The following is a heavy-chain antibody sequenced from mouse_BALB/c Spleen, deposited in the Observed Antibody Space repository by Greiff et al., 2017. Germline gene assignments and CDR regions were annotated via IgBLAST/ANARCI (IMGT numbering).Heavy chain of an antibody. Sequence: VQLQQSGPGLVKPSQSLSLTCTVTGYSITSDYAWNWIRQFPGNKLEWMGYISYSGSTSYNPSLKSRISITRDTSKNQFFLQLNSVTTEDTATYYCASPGSSYRAFAYWGQGTLVTVSA. J-gene: IGHJ3*01. D-gene: IGHD1-1*01. V-gene: IGHV3-2*02. CDR1: GYSITSDYA. CDR3: ASPGSSYRAFAY. CDR2: ISYSGST.